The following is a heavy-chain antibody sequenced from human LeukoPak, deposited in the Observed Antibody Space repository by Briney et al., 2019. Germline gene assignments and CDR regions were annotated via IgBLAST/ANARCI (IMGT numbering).Heavy chain of an antibody. CDR3: ARDNGDYSDDY. V-gene: IGHV3-48*04. CDR2: ISSSSSTI. D-gene: IGHD4-17*01. Sequence: PGGSLRLSCAASGFTFSSYSMNWVRQAPGKGLEWVSYISSSSSTIYYADSVKGRFTISRNSAKNSLYLQMNSLRAEDTAVYYCARDNGDYSDDYWGQGTLVTVSS. J-gene: IGHJ4*02. CDR1: GFTFSSYS.